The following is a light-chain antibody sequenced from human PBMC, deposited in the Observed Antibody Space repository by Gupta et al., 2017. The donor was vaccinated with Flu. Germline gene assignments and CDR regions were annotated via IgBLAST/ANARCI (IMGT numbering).Light chain of an antibody. CDR1: QRISSNR. V-gene: IGKV3-20*01. J-gene: IGKJ3*01. CDR3: QQYGGSPGGCT. Sequence: EVVLTQSPGTLSFSPGERATLSCRASQRISSNRLAWYQHQPGQAPRLLIYDASTRAIGIPYRFSGSGSGTDFTLTISRLEPEDFAVYYCQQYGGSPGGCTFGPGTKVDVK. CDR2: DAS.